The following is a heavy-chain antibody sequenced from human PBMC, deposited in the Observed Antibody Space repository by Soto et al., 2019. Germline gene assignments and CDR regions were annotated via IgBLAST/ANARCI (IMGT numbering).Heavy chain of an antibody. CDR3: ARGRGLISSSSAGWFDP. Sequence: TLSLTCAVSGGSISSGGYSWSWIRQPPGKGLEWIGYIYHSGSTYYNPSLKSRVTISVDRSKNQFSLKLSSVTAADTAVYYCARGRGLISSSSAGWFDPWGQGTLVTVS. D-gene: IGHD6-6*01. CDR2: IYHSGST. V-gene: IGHV4-30-2*01. J-gene: IGHJ5*02. CDR1: GGSISSGGYS.